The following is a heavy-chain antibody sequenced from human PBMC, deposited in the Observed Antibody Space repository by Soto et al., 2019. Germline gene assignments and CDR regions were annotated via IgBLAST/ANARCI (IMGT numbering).Heavy chain of an antibody. CDR3: AKKLTSYYYYGMDV. V-gene: IGHV3-30*18. CDR2: ISYDGSNK. Sequence: PGGSLRLSCAASGFTFSIYGMHWVRQAPGKGLEWVAVISYDGSNKYYADSVKGRFTISRDNSKNTLYLQMNSLRAEDTAVYYCAKKLTSYYYYGMDVWGQGTTVTVSS. D-gene: IGHD3-10*01. CDR1: GFTFSIYG. J-gene: IGHJ6*02.